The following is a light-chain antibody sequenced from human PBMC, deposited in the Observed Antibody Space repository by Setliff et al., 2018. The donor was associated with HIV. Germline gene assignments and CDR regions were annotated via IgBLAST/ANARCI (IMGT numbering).Light chain of an antibody. J-gene: IGLJ1*01. Sequence: QSALTQPASVSGSPGHSITISCIGTSSDVGGYDFVSWYQQRPGKAPKLIIFDVTERPSGVSHRFSGSKSGNTASLTISGLQTEDEADYFCASYRSPATYVFGIGTKVTVL. V-gene: IGLV2-14*03. CDR3: ASYRSPATYV. CDR2: DVT. CDR1: SSDVGGYDF.